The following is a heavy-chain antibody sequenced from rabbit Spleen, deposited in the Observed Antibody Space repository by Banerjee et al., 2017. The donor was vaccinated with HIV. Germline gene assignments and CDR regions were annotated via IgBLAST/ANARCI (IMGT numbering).Heavy chain of an antibody. CDR1: GIDFTKYY. CDR2: IYAAKGST. J-gene: IGHJ3*01. Sequence: QEQLTETGGGLVQPGGSLTLSCKAYGIDFTKYYITWVRQAPGKGLEWIGIIYAAKGSTDYASWVNGRFTISSDNTQSAVDLKMTSLTAADTATYFCARAIVPWLVLTRLDLWGQGTLVTFS. V-gene: IGHV1S43*01. CDR3: ARAIVPWLVLTRLDL. D-gene: IGHD3-1*01.